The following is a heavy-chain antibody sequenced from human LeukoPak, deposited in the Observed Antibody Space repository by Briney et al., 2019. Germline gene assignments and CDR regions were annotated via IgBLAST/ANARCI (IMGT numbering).Heavy chain of an antibody. CDR3: AVRCSGSTSCYKYGMDV. V-gene: IGHV3-30*03. Sequence: AGSLRLSCAASGFTFSSYGMHWVRQAPGKGLEWVAVISYDGSNKYYADSVKGRFTISRDNSKNTLYLQMNSLRAEDTAVYYCAVRCSGSTSCYKYGMDVWGQGTTVTVSS. CDR1: GFTFSSYG. D-gene: IGHD2-2*02. J-gene: IGHJ6*02. CDR2: ISYDGSNK.